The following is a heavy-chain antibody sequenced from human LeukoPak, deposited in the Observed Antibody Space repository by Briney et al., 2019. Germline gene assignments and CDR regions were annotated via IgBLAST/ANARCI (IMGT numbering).Heavy chain of an antibody. CDR3: ARSEVVAATIYYYYGMDV. CDR1: GFTFSSYW. CDR2: INSDGSST. D-gene: IGHD2-15*01. Sequence: GGSLRLSCAASGFTFSSYWMHWVRQAPGKGLVWVSRINSDGSSTSYADSVKGRFTISRDNAKNTLYLQMNSLRAEDTAVYYCARSEVVAATIYYYYGMDVWGQGTTVTVSS. V-gene: IGHV3-74*01. J-gene: IGHJ6*02.